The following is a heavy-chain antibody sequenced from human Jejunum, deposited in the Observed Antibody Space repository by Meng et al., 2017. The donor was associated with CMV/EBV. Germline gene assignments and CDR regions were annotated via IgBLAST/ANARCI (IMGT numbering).Heavy chain of an antibody. Sequence: TCAVSGDSMSSSDWWSWVRQPPGKGLEWIGEIYHCESATYNPSLKSRVTISVDKSKNQLSLKLSSVTAADTAVYYCARNGFYSLDFWGQGTLVTVSS. CDR1: GDSMSSSDW. V-gene: IGHV4-4*02. CDR2: IYHCESA. CDR3: ARNGFYSLDF. J-gene: IGHJ4*02. D-gene: IGHD3-22*01.